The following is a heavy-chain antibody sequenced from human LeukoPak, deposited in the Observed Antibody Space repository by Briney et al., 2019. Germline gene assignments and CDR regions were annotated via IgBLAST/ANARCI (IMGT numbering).Heavy chain of an antibody. CDR2: ISSGSSYI. V-gene: IGHV3-21*01. CDR3: ARDVIIGTRYASDF. CDR1: GFTFSKFS. Sequence: PGGSLRLSCAASGFTFSKFSMNWVRQAPGKGLEWVSSISSGSSYIYYADSVKGRFTISRDNAKNSLYLQMNTLRAEDTALYYCARDVIIGTRYASDFWGQGTMVTVSS. J-gene: IGHJ3*01. D-gene: IGHD3-16*02.